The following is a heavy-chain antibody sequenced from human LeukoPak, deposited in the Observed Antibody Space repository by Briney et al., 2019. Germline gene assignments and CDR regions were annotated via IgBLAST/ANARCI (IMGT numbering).Heavy chain of an antibody. J-gene: IGHJ4*02. Sequence: PGGSLRLSCAASGFTFSSYLMTWVRQAPGKGLEWVATMKEDGSEKYYVDSVKGRFTISRDNAKNSLYLQMNSLRAEDTAVYYCARDRTSGYWGQGTLVTVSS. CDR2: MKEDGSEK. D-gene: IGHD1-1*01. CDR1: GFTFSSYL. CDR3: ARDRTSGY. V-gene: IGHV3-7*01.